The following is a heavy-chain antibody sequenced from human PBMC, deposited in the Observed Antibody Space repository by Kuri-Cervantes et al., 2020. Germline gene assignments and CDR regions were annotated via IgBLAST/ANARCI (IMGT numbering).Heavy chain of an antibody. D-gene: IGHD6-6*01. CDR2: ISGSGGST. CDR1: RFTFSSYG. V-gene: IGHV3-23*01. CDR3: AKELRYSSSSYFDY. J-gene: IGHJ4*02. Sequence: GGSLRLSCAASRFTFSSYGMHWVRQAPGKGLEWVSAISGSGGSTYYADSVKGRFTISRDNSKNTLYLQMNSLRAEDTAVYYCAKELRYSSSSYFDYWGQGTLVTVSS.